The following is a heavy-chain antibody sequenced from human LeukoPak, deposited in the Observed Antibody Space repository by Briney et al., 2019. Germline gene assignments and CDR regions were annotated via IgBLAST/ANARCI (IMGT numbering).Heavy chain of an antibody. CDR1: GGSISSSSYY. Sequence: SETLSLTCTVSGGSISSSSYYWGWIRQPPGKGLEWIGSIYYSGSTYYNPSLKSRVTISVDTSKNQFSLKLSSVTAADTAVYYCARDSGARMAWVDSSSWYDYWGQGTLVTVSS. J-gene: IGHJ4*02. V-gene: IGHV4-39*07. CDR3: ARDSGARMAWVDSSSWYDY. CDR2: IYYSGST. D-gene: IGHD6-13*01.